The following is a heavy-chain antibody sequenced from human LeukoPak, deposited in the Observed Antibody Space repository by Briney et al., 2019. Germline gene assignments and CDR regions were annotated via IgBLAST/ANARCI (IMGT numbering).Heavy chain of an antibody. J-gene: IGHJ4*02. Sequence: SETLSLTCTVSGGSISSSSYYWGWIRQPPGKGLEWIGSIYYSGSTYYNPSLKSRVTISVDTSKNQFSLKLSSVTAADTAVYYCARGGYWLRLGQFDYWGQGTLVTVSS. CDR2: IYYSGST. CDR3: ARGGYWLRLGQFDY. V-gene: IGHV4-39*07. CDR1: GGSISSSSYY. D-gene: IGHD5-12*01.